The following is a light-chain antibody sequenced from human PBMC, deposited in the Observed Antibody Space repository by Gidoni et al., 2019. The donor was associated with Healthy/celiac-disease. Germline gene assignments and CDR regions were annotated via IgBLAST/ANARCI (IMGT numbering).Light chain of an antibody. J-gene: IGKJ2*01. CDR2: GAS. CDR1: QSVSSSY. Sequence: EIVLTPSPGTLSLSPGERATLSCRASQSVSSSYLAWYQQKPGQAPRLLIYGASSRATGIPDRCSGSGSGTDVTLTISRLEPEDFAVYYCQQYGSSPPVTFGQGTKLEIK. V-gene: IGKV3-20*01. CDR3: QQYGSSPPVT.